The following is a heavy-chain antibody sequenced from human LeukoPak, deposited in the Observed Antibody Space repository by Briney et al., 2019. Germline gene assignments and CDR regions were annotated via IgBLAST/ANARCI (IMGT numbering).Heavy chain of an antibody. D-gene: IGHD2-2*01. J-gene: IGHJ4*02. CDR3: ARSPTKRVPEDY. Sequence: ASETLSLTCAVSGGSISSSNWWSWVRQPPGKGLEWIGQIFHSGSTSYSPSLKSRVTISMDKSKNQISLRLTSVTAADTAVYYCARSPTKRVPEDYWGQGTLVTVSS. V-gene: IGHV4-4*02. CDR1: GGSISSSNW. CDR2: IFHSGST.